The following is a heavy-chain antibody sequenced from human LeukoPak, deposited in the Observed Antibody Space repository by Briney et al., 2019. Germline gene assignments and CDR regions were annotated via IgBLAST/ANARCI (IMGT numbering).Heavy chain of an antibody. J-gene: IGHJ4*02. D-gene: IGHD3-3*01. CDR1: GFTFSSYA. CDR3: AKGPYFQFFEWLFFDD. CDR2: ISGSGGST. V-gene: IGHV3-23*01. Sequence: GGSLRLSCAASGFTFSSYAMSWVRQAPGKGLEWVSAISGSGGSTYYADSVKGRFTISRDNSKNTLYLQMNSLRAEDTAVYYCAKGPYFQFFEWLFFDDWGQGTLVTVSS.